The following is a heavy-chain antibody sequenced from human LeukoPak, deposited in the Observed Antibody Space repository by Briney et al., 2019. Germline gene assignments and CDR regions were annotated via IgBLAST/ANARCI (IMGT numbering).Heavy chain of an antibody. J-gene: IGHJ4*02. V-gene: IGHV4-34*01. D-gene: IGHD5-12*01. CDR3: ARGGWWLRYIDY. Sequence: SETLSLTCTVSGGSISGYYWSWIRQPPGKGLEWIGEINHSGSTSYNPSLKSRVTISVDTSKNQFSLKLSSVTAADTAVYYCARGGWWLRYIDYWGQGTLVTVSS. CDR2: INHSGST. CDR1: GGSISGYY.